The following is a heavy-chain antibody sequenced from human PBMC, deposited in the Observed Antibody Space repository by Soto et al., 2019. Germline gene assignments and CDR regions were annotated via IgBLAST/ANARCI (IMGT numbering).Heavy chain of an antibody. J-gene: IGHJ4*02. D-gene: IGHD5-18*01. CDR2: IYYSGNT. CDR3: ARDLKVYSYGYVNY. V-gene: IGHV4-39*02. CDR1: GGSISSSSYY. Sequence: SETLSLTXTVSGGSISSSSYYWGWIRQPPGKGLEWIGSIYYSGNTYYNPSLKSRVTISVDTAKNQFSLKLSSVTAADTAVYYCARDLKVYSYGYVNYWGQGTLVTVSS.